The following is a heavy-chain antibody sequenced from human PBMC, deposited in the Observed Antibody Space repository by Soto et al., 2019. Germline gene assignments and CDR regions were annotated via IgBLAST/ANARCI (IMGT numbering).Heavy chain of an antibody. D-gene: IGHD3-22*01. CDR2: MNPNSGNT. CDR3: ARGDYDSSGYHPLLSY. V-gene: IGHV1-8*01. J-gene: IGHJ4*02. CDR1: GYTFTRYD. Sequence: ASVKVSFKASGYTFTRYDINWLRQATGQGLEWMGWMNPNSGNTGYAQKFQGRVTMTRNTSISTAYMELSSLRSEDTAVYYCARGDYDSSGYHPLLSYWGQGTLVTVSS.